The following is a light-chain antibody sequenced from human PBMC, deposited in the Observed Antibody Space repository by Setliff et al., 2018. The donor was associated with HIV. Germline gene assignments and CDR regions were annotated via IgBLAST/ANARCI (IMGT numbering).Light chain of an antibody. J-gene: IGLJ1*01. Sequence: QSVLTRPRSVSGSPGQSITISCTGTSSDVGDYNSVSWYRQNAGEAPKLMIYDVNKRPSGVPDRFSGSKSGNTASLTISGLQAEDEADYYCCSYAGSYTSLYVFGTGTKVTVL. CDR3: CSYAGSYTSLYV. V-gene: IGLV2-11*01. CDR2: DVN. CDR1: SSDVGDYNS.